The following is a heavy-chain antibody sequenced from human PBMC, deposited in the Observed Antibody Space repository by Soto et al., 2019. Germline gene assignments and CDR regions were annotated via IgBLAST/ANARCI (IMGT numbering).Heavy chain of an antibody. CDR2: INHSGST. CDR3: ARATSNWNYHFDY. CDR1: VGSFSGYC. Sequence: SETLSLTCAVYVGSFSGYCWSWIRQPPGKGLEWIGEINHSGSTNYNPSLKSRVTISVDTSKNQFSLKLSSVTAADTAVYYCARATSNWNYHFDYWGQGTLVTVSS. V-gene: IGHV4-34*01. D-gene: IGHD1-7*01. J-gene: IGHJ4*02.